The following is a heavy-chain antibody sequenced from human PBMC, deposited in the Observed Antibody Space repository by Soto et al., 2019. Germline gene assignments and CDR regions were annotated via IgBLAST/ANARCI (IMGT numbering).Heavy chain of an antibody. J-gene: IGHJ6*03. D-gene: IGHD2-15*01. CDR1: GFTFSSYA. V-gene: IGHV3-23*01. Sequence: GGSLRLSCAASGFTFSSYAMSWVRQAPGKGLEWVSAISGSGGSTYYADSVKGRFTISRDNSKNTLYLQMNSLRAEDTAVYYCAKVGDDIVVVVAAPYYYYYMDVWGKGTTVTVSS. CDR3: AKVGDDIVVVVAAPYYYYYMDV. CDR2: ISGSGGST.